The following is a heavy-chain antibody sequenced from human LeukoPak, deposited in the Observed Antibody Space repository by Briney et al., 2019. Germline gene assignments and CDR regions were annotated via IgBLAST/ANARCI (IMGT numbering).Heavy chain of an antibody. CDR2: MNQDESEK. CDR3: ARGDSSNYDRTFDF. J-gene: IGHJ3*01. D-gene: IGHD6-13*01. V-gene: IGHV3-7*01. CDR1: GFTFSNYW. Sequence: GGSLRLSCAASGFTFSNYWMNWVRQAPGKGLEWVANMNQDESEKNYVDSVRGRFTISRDNAKNSLGLQMNSLRAEDTAVYYCARGDSSNYDRTFDFWGQGTLVIVSS.